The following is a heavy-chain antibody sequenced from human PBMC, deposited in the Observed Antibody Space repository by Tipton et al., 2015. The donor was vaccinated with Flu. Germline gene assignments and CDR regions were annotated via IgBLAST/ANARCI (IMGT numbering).Heavy chain of an antibody. Sequence: TLSLTCAVYGGSFSGYYWSWIRQPPGKGLEWIGEINHSGSTNYNPSLKSRVTISVDTSKNQFSLKLSSVTAADTAVYYCARGSRETPSDYWGQGTLVTVSS. CDR3: ARGSRETPSDY. J-gene: IGHJ4*02. D-gene: IGHD1-26*01. V-gene: IGHV4-34*01. CDR2: INHSGST. CDR1: GGSFSGYY.